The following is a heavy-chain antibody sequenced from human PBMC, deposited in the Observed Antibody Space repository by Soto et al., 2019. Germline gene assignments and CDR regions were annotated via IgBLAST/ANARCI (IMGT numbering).Heavy chain of an antibody. V-gene: IGHV3-33*03. Sequence: GGSLRLSCAAYGFTFSSYCMHWVRQAPGKGLEWVAVIWYDEIHKNYADSVKGRFTISRDNSKNTLYLQMNSLRADDTAIYYCAMGRTEHYSSSSVGCDFANSGQRTLVT. J-gene: IGHJ4*02. CDR3: AMGRTEHYSSSSVGCDFAN. CDR1: GFTFSSYC. CDR2: IWYDEIHK. D-gene: IGHD6-6*01.